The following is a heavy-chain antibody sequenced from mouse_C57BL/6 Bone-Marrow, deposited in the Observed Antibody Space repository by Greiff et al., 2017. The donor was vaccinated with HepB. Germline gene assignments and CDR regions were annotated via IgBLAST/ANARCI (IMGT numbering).Heavy chain of an antibody. CDR1: GFTFSSYG. V-gene: IGHV5-6*02. J-gene: IGHJ2*01. CDR3: ARLLTRGY. CDR2: ISSGGSYT. Sequence: DVKLVESGGDLVKPGGSLKLSCAASGFTFSSYGMSWVRQTPDKRLEWVATISSGGSYTYYPDSVKGRFTISRDNAKNTLYLQMSSLKSEDTAMYDCARLLTRGYWGQGTTLTVSS. D-gene: IGHD1-1*01.